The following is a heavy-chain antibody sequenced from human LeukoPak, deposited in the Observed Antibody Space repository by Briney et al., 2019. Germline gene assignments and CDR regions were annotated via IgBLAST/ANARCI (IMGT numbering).Heavy chain of an antibody. CDR1: GGSISSGGYY. CDR3: ATLDSSWYSGFDY. J-gene: IGHJ4*02. V-gene: IGHV4-31*03. CDR2: IYYSGST. Sequence: SETLSLTCTVSGGSISSGGYYWSWIRQHPGKGLEWIGYIYYSGSTYYNPSLKSRVTISVDTSKNQFSLKLSSVTAADTAVYYCATLDSSWYSGFDYWGQGTLVTVSS. D-gene: IGHD6-13*01.